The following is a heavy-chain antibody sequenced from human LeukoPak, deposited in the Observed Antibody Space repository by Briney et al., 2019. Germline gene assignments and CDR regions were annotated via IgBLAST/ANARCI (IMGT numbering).Heavy chain of an antibody. J-gene: IGHJ3*02. CDR3: AREITPGDAFDI. D-gene: IGHD2-15*01. CDR1: GGTFSSYA. CDR2: IIPIFGTA. V-gene: IGHV1-69*06. Sequence: SVKVSCKASGGTFSSYAISWVRQAPGQGLEWMGGIIPIFGTANYAQKFQGRVTITADKSTSTVYMELSSLRSEDTAMYYCAREITPGDAFDIWGQGTMVTVSS.